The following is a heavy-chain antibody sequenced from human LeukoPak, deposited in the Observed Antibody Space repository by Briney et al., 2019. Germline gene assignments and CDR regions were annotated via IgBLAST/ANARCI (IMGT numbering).Heavy chain of an antibody. CDR3: AGYCSGGSCYNAFDI. V-gene: IGHV1-24*01. CDR1: GYTLTELS. D-gene: IGHD2-15*01. J-gene: IGHJ3*02. CDR2: FDPEDGET. Sequence: ASVKVSCKVSGYTLTELSMHWVRRAPGKGLEWMGGFDPEDGETIYAQKFQGRVTMTEDTSTDTAYMELSSLRSEDTAVYYCAGYCSGGSCYNAFDIWGQGTMVTVSS.